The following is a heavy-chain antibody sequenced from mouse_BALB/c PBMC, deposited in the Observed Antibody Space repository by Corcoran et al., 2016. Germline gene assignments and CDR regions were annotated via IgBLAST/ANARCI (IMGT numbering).Heavy chain of an antibody. CDR1: GFNIKDTY. CDR3: ARGDWYFDV. CDR2: IDSANGNT. Sequence: EVQLQQSGAELVKPGASVKLSCTASGFNIKDTYMHWVKQRPEQGLEWIGRIDSANGNTKYDPKFQGKATITADTSSNTAYLQLSSLTSEDTAVYYCARGDWYFDVWGAGTTVTVSA. V-gene: IGHV14-3*02. J-gene: IGHJ1*01.